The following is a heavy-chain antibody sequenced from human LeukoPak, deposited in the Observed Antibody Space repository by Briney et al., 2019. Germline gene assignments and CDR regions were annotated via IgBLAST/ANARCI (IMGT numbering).Heavy chain of an antibody. CDR2: ISGSGGST. Sequence: PGGSLRLSCAASGFTLSNAYMSWVRQAPGKGLEWVSAISGSGGSTYYADSVKGRFTISRDNSKNTLYLQMNSLRAEDTAVYYCAKDLYSSGWYYFDYWGQGTLVTVSS. V-gene: IGHV3-23*01. CDR1: GFTLSNAY. CDR3: AKDLYSSGWYYFDY. D-gene: IGHD6-19*01. J-gene: IGHJ4*01.